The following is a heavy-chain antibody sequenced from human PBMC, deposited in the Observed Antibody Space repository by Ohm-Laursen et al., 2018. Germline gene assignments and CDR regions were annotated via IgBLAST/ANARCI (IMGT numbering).Heavy chain of an antibody. D-gene: IGHD5-24*01. CDR2: IYYSGST. V-gene: IGHV4-61*01. CDR3: ARVGWLQALDY. CDR1: GGSVSSGSYY. Sequence: GTLSLTCTVSGGSVSSGSYYWSWIRQPPGKGLEWIGYIYYSGSTNYNPSLKSRVTISVDTSKNQFSLKLSSVTAADTAVYYCARVGWLQALDYWGQGTLVTVSS. J-gene: IGHJ4*02.